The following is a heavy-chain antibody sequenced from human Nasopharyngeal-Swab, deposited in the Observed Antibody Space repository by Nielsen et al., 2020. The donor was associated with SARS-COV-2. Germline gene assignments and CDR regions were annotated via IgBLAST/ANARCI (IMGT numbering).Heavy chain of an antibody. CDR3: ARERELQSHQYYYYMDV. J-gene: IGHJ6*03. CDR2: IYAGSGQT. V-gene: IGHV1-3*01. Sequence: ASVKVSCKASGYTFGNYAIQWVRQAPGQRREWMGWIYAGSGQTRYSQTFQDRVTITRDTSASTVYMELSSLRPEDTAVYYCARERELQSHQYYYYMDVWGKGTTVAVSS. D-gene: IGHD2-2*01. CDR1: GYTFGNYA.